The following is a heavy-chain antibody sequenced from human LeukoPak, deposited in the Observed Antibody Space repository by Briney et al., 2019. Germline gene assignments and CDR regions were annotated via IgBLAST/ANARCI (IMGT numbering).Heavy chain of an antibody. CDR2: IYYSGST. D-gene: IGHD1-7*01. CDR3: ARDSLTGTTKPLDY. J-gene: IGHJ4*02. CDR1: GGSISSSSYY. V-gene: IGHV4-39*07. Sequence: SETLSLTCTVSGGSISSSSYYWGWIRQPPGKGLEWIGSIYYSGSTYYNPSLKSRVTISVDTSKNQFSLKLSSVTAADTAVYYCARDSLTGTTKPLDYWGQGTLVTASS.